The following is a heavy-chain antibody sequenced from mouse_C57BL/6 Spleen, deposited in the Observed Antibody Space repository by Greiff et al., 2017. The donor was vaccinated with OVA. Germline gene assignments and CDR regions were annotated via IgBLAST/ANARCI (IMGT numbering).Heavy chain of an antibody. CDR1: GFTFSSYG. V-gene: IGHV5-6*02. CDR3: ASRYDYEGYFDY. CDR2: ISSGGSYT. J-gene: IGHJ2*01. Sequence: EVKVIESGGDLVKPGGSLKLSCAASGFTFSSYGMSWVRQTPDKRLEWVATISSGGSYTYYPDSVKGRFTISRDNAKNTLYLQMSSLKSEDTAMYYCASRYDYEGYFDYWGQGTTLTVSS. D-gene: IGHD2-4*01.